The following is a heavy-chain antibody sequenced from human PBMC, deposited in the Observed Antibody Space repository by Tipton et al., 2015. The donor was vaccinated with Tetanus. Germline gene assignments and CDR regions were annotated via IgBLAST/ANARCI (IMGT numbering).Heavy chain of an antibody. D-gene: IGHD3-10*01. CDR2: ISGSGGST. V-gene: IGHV3-23*01. J-gene: IGHJ4*02. Sequence: SLRLSCAASGFTFSSYAMSWVRQAPGKGLEWVSAISGSGGSTYYADSVKGRFTISRDNSKNTLYLQMNSRRAEDTAVYYCAKTYYYGSGSWPTAFPDYWGQGTLVPVSS. CDR1: GFTFSSYA. CDR3: AKTYYYGSGSWPTAFPDY.